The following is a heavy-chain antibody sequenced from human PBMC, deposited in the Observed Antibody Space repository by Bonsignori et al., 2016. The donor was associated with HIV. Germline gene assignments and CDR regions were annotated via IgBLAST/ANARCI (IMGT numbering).Heavy chain of an antibody. Sequence: VRQMPGKGLEWMGIIYPGDSDTRYSPSFQGQVTISADKSISTAYLQWSSLKASDTAMYYCARHLVGDSSGYYSDYYYYMDVWGKGTTVTVSS. CDR3: ARHLVGDSSGYYSDYYYYMDV. CDR2: IYPGDSDT. D-gene: IGHD3-22*01. J-gene: IGHJ6*03. V-gene: IGHV5-51*01.